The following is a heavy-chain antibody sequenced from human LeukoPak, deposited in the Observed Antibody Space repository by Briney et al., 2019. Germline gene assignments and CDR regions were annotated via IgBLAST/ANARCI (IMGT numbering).Heavy chain of an antibody. J-gene: IGHJ4*02. CDR2: INPNSGGT. Sequence: ASVKVSCKASGYTFTGYCMHWVRQAPGQGLEWMAWINPNSGGTYYAQNFHDRITMTRDTSISTAYMELSRLRSDDTAIYYCARANALYCSSTSCLFDYWGQGTLVTVSS. CDR1: GYTFTGYC. CDR3: ARANALYCSSTSCLFDY. D-gene: IGHD2-2*01. V-gene: IGHV1-2*02.